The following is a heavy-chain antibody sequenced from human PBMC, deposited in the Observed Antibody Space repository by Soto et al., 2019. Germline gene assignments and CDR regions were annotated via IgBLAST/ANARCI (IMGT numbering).Heavy chain of an antibody. CDR2: INPNSGGT. CDR3: ARVRSGSYLAPKNDAFDI. Sequence: ASVKVSCKASGYTFTGYYMHWVRQAPGQGLEWMGWINPNSGGTNYAQKFQGRVTMTRDTSISTAYMELSRLRSDDTAVYYCARVRSGSYLAPKNDAFDIWGQGTMVTVSS. CDR1: GYTFTGYY. J-gene: IGHJ3*02. D-gene: IGHD1-26*01. V-gene: IGHV1-2*02.